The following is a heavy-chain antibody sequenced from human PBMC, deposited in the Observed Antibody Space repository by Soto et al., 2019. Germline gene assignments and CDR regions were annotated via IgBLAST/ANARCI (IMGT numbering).Heavy chain of an antibody. J-gene: IGHJ6*02. CDR3: ARERGYSGYALPEYYYYGMDV. D-gene: IGHD5-12*01. CDR2: IGTAGDT. Sequence: EAGGGLEQPGGSLRLSCAASGFTFSSYDMHWVRQATGKGLEWVSAIGTAGDTYYPGSVKGRFTISRENAKNSLYLQMNSLRAEYTAVYYCARERGYSGYALPEYYYYGMDVWGQGTTVTVSS. CDR1: GFTFSSYD. V-gene: IGHV3-13*01.